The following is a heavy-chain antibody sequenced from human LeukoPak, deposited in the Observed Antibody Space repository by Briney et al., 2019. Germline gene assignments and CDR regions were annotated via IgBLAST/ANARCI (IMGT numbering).Heavy chain of an antibody. CDR2: INPNSGGT. D-gene: IGHD5-24*01. V-gene: IGHV1-2*02. Sequence: ASVKVSCKASGYTFTGYYMHWVRQAPGQGLEWMGWINPNSGGTNYAQKFQGRVTMTRDTSISTAYMELSRLRSNDTAVYYCASLRDGYNLFDYWGQGTLVTVSS. J-gene: IGHJ4*02. CDR3: ASLRDGYNLFDY. CDR1: GYTFTGYY.